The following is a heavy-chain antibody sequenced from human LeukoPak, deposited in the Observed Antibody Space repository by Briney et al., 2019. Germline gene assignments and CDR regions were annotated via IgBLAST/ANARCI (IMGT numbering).Heavy chain of an antibody. Sequence: GVSLRLSCAASGFTFDDYAMHWVRQAPGKGLEWVSLISRDGAATYYADSVRGRFTISRDNSKKSLYLQMNTLRTEDTALYYCAKETSAYAGSCWGQGTLVTVSS. D-gene: IGHD5-12*01. CDR3: AKETSAYAGSC. V-gene: IGHV3-43*02. CDR2: ISRDGAAT. CDR1: GFTFDDYA. J-gene: IGHJ4*02.